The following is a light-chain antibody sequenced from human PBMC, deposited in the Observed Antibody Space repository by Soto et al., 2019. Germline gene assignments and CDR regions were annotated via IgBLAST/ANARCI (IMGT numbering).Light chain of an antibody. V-gene: IGLV2-23*02. CDR1: SSDVGSYNL. Sequence: QSALTQPASVSGSPGQSMIISCTGTSSDVGSYNLVSWYQQHPGKAPKLMIYEVSKRPSGVSNRFSGSKSGNTASLTISGLQAEDEADYYCCSYAGSSTYVFGTWTKVTVL. CDR2: EVS. J-gene: IGLJ1*01. CDR3: CSYAGSSTYV.